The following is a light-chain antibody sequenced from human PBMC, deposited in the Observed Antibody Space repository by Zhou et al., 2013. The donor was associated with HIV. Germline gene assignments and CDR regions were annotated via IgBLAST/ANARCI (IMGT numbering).Light chain of an antibody. CDR3: SSYTSSGFC. CDR2: DVS. V-gene: IGLV2-14*03. CDR1: SSDVGGYNY. J-gene: IGLJ1*01. Sequence: QSALTQPASVSGSPGQSITISCTGTSSDVGGYNYVSWYQQHPGKAPKLMIYDVSHRPSGVSNRFSGSKSGNTASLTISGLQAEDEADYYCSSYTSSGFCFGTGTKVTVL.